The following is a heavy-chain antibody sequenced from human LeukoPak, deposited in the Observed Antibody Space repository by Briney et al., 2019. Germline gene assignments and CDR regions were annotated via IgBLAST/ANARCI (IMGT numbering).Heavy chain of an antibody. J-gene: IGHJ6*02. CDR2: IWYDGSIK. V-gene: IGHV3-33*01. CDR1: GFTFNTHG. D-gene: IGHD2-15*01. CDR3: VRISCTGSRCKPYSYYDMDV. Sequence: PRGSLRLSCAASGFTFNTHGMHWVRQAPGKGLEWVAIIWYDGSIKYYSDSVKGRLAISRDNSKNTLNLQMNSLRAEDTAVYYCVRISCTGSRCKPYSYYDMDVWGQGTTVTVSS.